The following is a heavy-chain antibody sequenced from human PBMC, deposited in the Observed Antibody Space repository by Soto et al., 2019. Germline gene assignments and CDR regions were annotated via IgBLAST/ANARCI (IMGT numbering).Heavy chain of an antibody. V-gene: IGHV5-51*01. Sequence: GESLKISCKGSGYSFTSYWIGWVRQMPGKGLEWMGIIYPGDSDTRYSPSFQGQVTISADKSISTAYLQWSSLKASDTAMYYCARQGCSSTSCYRLGYYYYYGMDVWGQGTTVPVPS. CDR2: IYPGDSDT. D-gene: IGHD2-2*02. CDR1: GYSFTSYW. J-gene: IGHJ6*02. CDR3: ARQGCSSTSCYRLGYYYYYGMDV.